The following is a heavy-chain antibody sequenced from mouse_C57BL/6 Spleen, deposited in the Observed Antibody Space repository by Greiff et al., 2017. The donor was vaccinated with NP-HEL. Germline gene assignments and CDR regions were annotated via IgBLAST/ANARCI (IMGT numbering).Heavy chain of an antibody. Sequence: EVQLVESGGDLVKPGGSLKLSCAASGFTFSSYGMSWVRQTPDKRLEWVATISSGGSYTYYPDSVKGRFTISRDNAKNTLYLQMSSLKSEDTAMYYCARRGVTTGPYAMDYWGQGTSVTVSS. CDR1: GFTFSSYG. CDR2: ISSGGSYT. V-gene: IGHV5-6*01. J-gene: IGHJ4*01. D-gene: IGHD2-2*01. CDR3: ARRGVTTGPYAMDY.